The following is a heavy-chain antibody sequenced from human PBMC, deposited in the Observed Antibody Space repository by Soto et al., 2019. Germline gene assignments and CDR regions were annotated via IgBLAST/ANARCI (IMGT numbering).Heavy chain of an antibody. CDR2: LSGSGETT. V-gene: IGHV3-23*01. CDR3: SKRPRQLTHEVPYYDFYGMEA. CDR1: GFSYNNYA. J-gene: IGHJ6*01. Sequence: EVQLLESGGGLVLPGESRRLSCAASGFSYNNYAMNWVRQAPGKGLEWVSSLSGSGETTYYADSVAGRVTISRDNSRNTQCVQMNSLSAEDTAIYYCSKRPRQLTHEVPYYDFYGMEAWGQGTTVIVSS. D-gene: IGHD2-2*01.